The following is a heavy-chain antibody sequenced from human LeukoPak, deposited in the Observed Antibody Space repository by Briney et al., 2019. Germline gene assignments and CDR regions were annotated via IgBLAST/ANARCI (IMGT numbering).Heavy chain of an antibody. CDR3: AKAPTVYCSGGSCYVDY. Sequence: GGSLRLSCSASGFTFNNYWMHWVRQAPGKGLEWVSAISGSGGSTYYADSVKGRFTISRDNSKNTLYLQMNSLRAEDTAVYYCAKAPTVYCSGGSCYVDYWGQGTLVTVSS. CDR1: GFTFNNYW. J-gene: IGHJ4*02. CDR2: ISGSGGST. V-gene: IGHV3-23*01. D-gene: IGHD2-15*01.